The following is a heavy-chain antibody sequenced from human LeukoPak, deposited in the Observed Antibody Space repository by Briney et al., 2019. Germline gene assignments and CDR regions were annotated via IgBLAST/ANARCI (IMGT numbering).Heavy chain of an antibody. CDR3: AREPPRSSGSYELDY. Sequence: GASVKVSCKASGYTFTGYYMHWVRQAPGQGLEWMGWINPNSGGTNYAQKFQGRVTMTRDTSISTAYMELSRLRSDDTAVYYCAREPPRSSGSYELDYWGQGTLVTVSS. CDR2: INPNSGGT. V-gene: IGHV1-2*02. CDR1: GYTFTGYY. D-gene: IGHD1-26*01. J-gene: IGHJ4*02.